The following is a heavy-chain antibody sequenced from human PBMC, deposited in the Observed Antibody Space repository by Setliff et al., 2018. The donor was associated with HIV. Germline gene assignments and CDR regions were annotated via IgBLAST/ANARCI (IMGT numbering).Heavy chain of an antibody. D-gene: IGHD2-21*01. Sequence: PSETLSLTCSVSGGSIGSHYWSCIRQPPGKGLEWIGYIYNSGNYNTSFKSRVIMSVDTSKNEFYLKLSSVTAADTAVYYCARVFPHTYGNRWFDTWGQGILVTVSS. J-gene: IGHJ5*02. CDR3: ARVFPHTYGNRWFDT. V-gene: IGHV4-59*11. CDR2: IYNSG. CDR1: GGSIGSHY.